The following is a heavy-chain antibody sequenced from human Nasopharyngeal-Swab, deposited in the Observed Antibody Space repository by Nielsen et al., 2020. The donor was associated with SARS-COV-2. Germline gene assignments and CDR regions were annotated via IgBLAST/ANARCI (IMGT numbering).Heavy chain of an antibody. CDR1: GFTFSSYA. D-gene: IGHD6-19*01. CDR3: AKSAVAGTERIWYLYYHIDV. J-gene: IGHJ6*03. V-gene: IGHV3-23*01. CDR2: ISGSGGST. Sequence: GGSLRLSCAASGFTFSSYAMSWVRQAPGKGLEWVSAISGSGGSTYYADSVKGRFTISRDNFKNTLYLEMKYLRAEDTAVYFCAKSAVAGTERIWYLYYHIDVWGKGTSVAVSS.